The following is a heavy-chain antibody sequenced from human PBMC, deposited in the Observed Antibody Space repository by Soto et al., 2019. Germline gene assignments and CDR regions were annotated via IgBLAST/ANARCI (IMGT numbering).Heavy chain of an antibody. J-gene: IGHJ4*02. D-gene: IGHD4-17*01. CDR1: AGSISSTNYY. Sequence: SETLSLTCTVSAGSISSTNYYWGWIRQPPGKGLEWIGNIYYRGNTYYNPSLNSRVTISVDTSKNQFSLKLSSVTAADTAVYHCASLRSTVVSFDYWGQGTLVTVSS. CDR3: ASLRSTVVSFDY. V-gene: IGHV4-39*01. CDR2: IYYRGNT.